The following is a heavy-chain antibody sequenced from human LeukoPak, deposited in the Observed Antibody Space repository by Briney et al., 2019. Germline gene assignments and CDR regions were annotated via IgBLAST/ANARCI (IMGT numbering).Heavy chain of an antibody. CDR3: ARAKSSSGWYYFDY. CDR2: ISSSSSYI. Sequence: GGSLRLSCAASGFTFSSYSMNWVRQAPGKGLEWVSSISSSSSYIYYADSVKGRFTISRDNAKNPLYLQMNSLRAEDTAVYYCARAKSSSGWYYFDYWGQGTLVTVSS. J-gene: IGHJ4*02. CDR1: GFTFSSYS. D-gene: IGHD6-19*01. V-gene: IGHV3-21*01.